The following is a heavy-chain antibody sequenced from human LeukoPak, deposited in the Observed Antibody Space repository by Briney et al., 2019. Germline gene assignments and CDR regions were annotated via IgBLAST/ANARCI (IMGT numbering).Heavy chain of an antibody. CDR3: ARESTRMYYDFWSGYYYWFDP. V-gene: IGHV1-8*01. D-gene: IGHD3-3*01. J-gene: IGHJ5*02. CDR1: GYTFTGYD. Sequence: ASVKVSCKASGYTFTGYDINWVRQATGQGLEWMGWMNPNSGNTGYAQKFQGRVTMTRNTSISTAYMELSSLRSEDTAVYYCARESTRMYYDFWSGYYYWFDPWGQGTLVTVSS. CDR2: MNPNSGNT.